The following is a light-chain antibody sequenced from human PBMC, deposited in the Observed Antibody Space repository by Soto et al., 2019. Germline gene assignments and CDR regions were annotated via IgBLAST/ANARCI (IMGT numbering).Light chain of an antibody. CDR1: QSVLYGSNNMNY. CDR2: WAS. V-gene: IGKV4-1*01. CDR3: QKYYSTPWT. Sequence: DVVLTQSPDSLAVSLGERATINCKSSQSVLYGSNNMNYLAWYQQKAGQPPKLLIYWASTRESGVPDRFGGSGSGTEFTLTISSLQAEDVAVYYCQKYYSTPWTFGQGTKVDIK. J-gene: IGKJ1*01.